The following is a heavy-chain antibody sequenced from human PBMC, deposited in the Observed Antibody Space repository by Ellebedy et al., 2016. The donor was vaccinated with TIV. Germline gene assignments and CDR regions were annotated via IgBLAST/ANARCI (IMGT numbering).Heavy chain of an antibody. Sequence: AASVKVSCKASGYTFTSYAMHWVRQAPGQRLEWMGWINAGNGNTKYSQKFQGRVTITRDTSASTAYMELSSLRSEDTAVYYCAREAPSPFFGGSSGYYPHWGQGTLVTVSS. CDR2: INAGNGNT. CDR1: GYTFTSYA. D-gene: IGHD3-22*01. J-gene: IGHJ4*02. CDR3: AREAPSPFFGGSSGYYPH. V-gene: IGHV1-3*01.